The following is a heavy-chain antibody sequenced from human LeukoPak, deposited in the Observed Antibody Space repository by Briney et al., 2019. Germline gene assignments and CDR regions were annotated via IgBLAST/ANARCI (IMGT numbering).Heavy chain of an antibody. CDR3: ARLVGATGGSYYYYYYMDV. D-gene: IGHD1-26*01. V-gene: IGHV4-59*01. Sequence: SETLSLTCTVSGGSISSYYWSWIRQPPGKGLEWIGDIYYSGSTNYNPSLKSRVTISVDTSKNQFSLKLSSVTAADTAVYYCARLVGATGGSYYYYYYMDVWGKGTTVTVSS. CDR1: GGSISSYY. J-gene: IGHJ6*03. CDR2: IYYSGST.